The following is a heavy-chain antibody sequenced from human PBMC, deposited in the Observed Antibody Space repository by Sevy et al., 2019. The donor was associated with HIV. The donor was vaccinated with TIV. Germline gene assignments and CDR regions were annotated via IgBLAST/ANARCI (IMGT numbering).Heavy chain of an antibody. D-gene: IGHD5-18*01. CDR2: INSDGSST. V-gene: IGHV3-74*03. CDR1: GFSFSIYW. Sequence: GGSVRLSCAASGFSFSIYWMHWVRQVPGKGLVWVSRINSDGSSTTYADSVKGRFTFPRDNAKNTLFLQMNSLRVEDTAVYYCVREGVGGYSYGFDYWGQGTLVTVSS. CDR3: VREGVGGYSYGFDY. J-gene: IGHJ4*02.